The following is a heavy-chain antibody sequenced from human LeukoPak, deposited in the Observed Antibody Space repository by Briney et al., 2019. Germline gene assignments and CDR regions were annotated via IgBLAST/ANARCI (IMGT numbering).Heavy chain of an antibody. D-gene: IGHD5-12*01. J-gene: IGHJ4*02. CDR2: ISWNSGSI. V-gene: IGHV3-9*01. CDR3: AKAKEVATMFGPIDY. CDR1: GFTFDDYA. Sequence: PGGSLRLSCAASGFTFDDYAMHWVRQAPGKGLEWVSGISWNSGSIGYADSVKGRFTISRDNAKNSLYLQMNSLRAEDTALYYCAKAKEVATMFGPIDYWGQGTLVTVSS.